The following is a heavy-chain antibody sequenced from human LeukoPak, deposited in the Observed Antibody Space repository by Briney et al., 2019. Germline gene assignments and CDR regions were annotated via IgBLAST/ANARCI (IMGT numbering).Heavy chain of an antibody. Sequence: PGGSLRLSCVASRFQFSSYAMSWVRQAPGKGLEWVSVISGSGGSTYYAGSVKGRFTISRDNSRNTLYLQMNSLRVEDTAVYYCAKDLGMGGGSCFHHWGQGILVTVSS. D-gene: IGHD2-15*01. CDR1: RFQFSSYA. J-gene: IGHJ5*02. V-gene: IGHV3-23*01. CDR2: ISGSGGST. CDR3: AKDLGMGGGSCFHH.